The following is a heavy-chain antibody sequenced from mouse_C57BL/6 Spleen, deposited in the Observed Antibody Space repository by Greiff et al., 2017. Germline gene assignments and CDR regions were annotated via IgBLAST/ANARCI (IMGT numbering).Heavy chain of an antibody. D-gene: IGHD1-1*01. CDR1: GYTFTSYW. Sequence: VQLQQPGAELVKPGASVKMSCKASGYTFTSYWITWVKQRPGQGLEWIGDIYPGSGSTNYNEKFKSKATLTVYTSSRTAYMQLSSLTSEDSAVYYCARGYGSSYENFDYWGQGTTLTVSS. CDR3: ARGYGSSYENFDY. J-gene: IGHJ2*01. CDR2: IYPGSGST. V-gene: IGHV1-55*01.